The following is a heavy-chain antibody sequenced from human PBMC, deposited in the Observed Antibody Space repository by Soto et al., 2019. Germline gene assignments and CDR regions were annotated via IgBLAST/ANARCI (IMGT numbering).Heavy chain of an antibody. CDR1: GFSLSKARMS. D-gene: IGHD1-26*01. V-gene: IGHV2-26*01. Sequence: QVTLKESGPVLVKPTETLTLTCSVSGFSLSKARMSVSWIRQPPGKALEWLAHIFWNDERSYNTSLKSRLTISRDPSKSHVVLTMTNVAPVDTGTYFCARALREGLPIYYFDSWGQGTLVTVSS. CDR2: IFWNDER. J-gene: IGHJ4*02. CDR3: ARALREGLPIYYFDS.